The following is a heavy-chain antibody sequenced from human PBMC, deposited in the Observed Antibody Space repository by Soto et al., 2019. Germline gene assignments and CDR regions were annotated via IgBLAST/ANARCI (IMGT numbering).Heavy chain of an antibody. V-gene: IGHV2-5*02. J-gene: IGHJ3*01. CDR2: IYWDDEK. Sequence: HITLKESGPTLVKPTQTLTLTCTLSGISVTTYGVTVGWIRQPPGKALEWLALIYWDDEKRYSPSLKSRLTVNKDTSKNQVVLTVTNIDPVDTATYFCAHRPSIYSPFGFDAWGQGTLVTVSS. D-gene: IGHD3-3*01. CDR3: AHRPSIYSPFGFDA. CDR1: GISVTTYGVT.